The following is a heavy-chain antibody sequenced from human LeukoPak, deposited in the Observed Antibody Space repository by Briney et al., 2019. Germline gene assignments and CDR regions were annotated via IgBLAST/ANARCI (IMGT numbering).Heavy chain of an antibody. CDR1: GFTFSNAW. CDR2: IKSKTDGGTT. CDR3: TTAGAMVRGVIIKGPIFDY. V-gene: IGHV3-15*01. Sequence: GGSLRLSCAASGFTFSNAWMSWVRQAPGQGLEWVVRIKSKTDGGTTDYAAPVKGRFTISRDDSKNTLYLQMNSLKTEDTAVYYCTTAGAMVRGVIIKGPIFDYWGQGTLVTVSS. J-gene: IGHJ4*02. D-gene: IGHD3-10*01.